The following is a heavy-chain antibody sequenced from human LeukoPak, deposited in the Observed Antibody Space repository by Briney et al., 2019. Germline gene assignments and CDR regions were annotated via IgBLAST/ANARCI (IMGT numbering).Heavy chain of an antibody. D-gene: IGHD4-11*01. Sequence: SETLSLTCTVSGGSINSYYWTWIRQPPGKALEWIGYIYYSGSTYYNPSLKSRVTISLDTSKNQFSLKLSSVTAADTAVYYCARDATLFSNLNWFDPGGQGTPVTVSS. CDR2: IYYSGST. V-gene: IGHV4-59*01. CDR3: ARDATLFSNLNWFDP. CDR1: GGSINSYY. J-gene: IGHJ5*02.